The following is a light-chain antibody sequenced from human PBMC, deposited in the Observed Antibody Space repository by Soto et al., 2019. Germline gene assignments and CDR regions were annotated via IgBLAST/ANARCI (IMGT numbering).Light chain of an antibody. J-gene: IGKJ1*01. CDR3: QQYNGWPWT. CDR1: QTIGQK. CDR2: GAS. Sequence: EIVLAQSPATLSVTPGERITLSCRATQTIGQKLAWYLQRPGQAPSLLMYGASTRATDIPARCSGSVSGTEFTLTITGLQSEDFAFYYCQQYNGWPWTFGQGTKVEI. V-gene: IGKV3-15*01.